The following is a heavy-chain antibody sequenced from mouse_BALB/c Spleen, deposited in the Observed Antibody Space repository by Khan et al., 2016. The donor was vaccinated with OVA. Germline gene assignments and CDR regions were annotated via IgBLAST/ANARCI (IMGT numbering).Heavy chain of an antibody. D-gene: IGHD1-1*01. J-gene: IGHJ2*01. CDR3: AREEALYYFAY. V-gene: IGHV1-76*01. CDR2: IYPGTDNT. Sequence: QVQLKQSGAELVRPGASVKLSCKTSGYIFTSYWIHWVKQRSGQGLEWIARIYPGTDNTYYNEKLRDKATLTADKSSSTAYIQLSSLKSEDSAVDFCAREEALYYFAYWGQGTTLTVSS. CDR1: GYIFTSYW.